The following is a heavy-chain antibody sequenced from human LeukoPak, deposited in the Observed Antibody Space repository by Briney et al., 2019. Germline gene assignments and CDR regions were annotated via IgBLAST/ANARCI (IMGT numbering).Heavy chain of an antibody. CDR1: GDSIISYY. CDR3: ARGLWTQPGLVPFNY. D-gene: IGHD5-18*01. CDR2: IHHFGRT. J-gene: IGHJ4*02. V-gene: IGHV4-59*01. Sequence: SETLSLTCSFYGDSIISYYWNWLRQSPGKGLEWIGNIHHFGRTEYNSSLRSRVTMFLDSSKNQFSLKLTSVTPTDTAVYYCARGLWTQPGLVPFNYWGQGILVTVSS.